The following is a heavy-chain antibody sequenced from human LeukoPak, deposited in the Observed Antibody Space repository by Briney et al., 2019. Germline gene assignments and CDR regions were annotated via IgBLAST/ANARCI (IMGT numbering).Heavy chain of an antibody. CDR2: IKQDGSEK. CDR3: ARVEEAAAFNP. V-gene: IGHV3-7*01. D-gene: IGHD6-13*01. J-gene: IGHJ5*02. Sequence: GESLRLSCAASGFTFSSYWMSWVRQAPGKGLEWVANIKQDGSEKYYVDSVKGRFTISRDNAKNSLYLQMNSLRAEDTAMYYCARVEEAAAFNPWGQGTLVTVSS. CDR1: GFTFSSYW.